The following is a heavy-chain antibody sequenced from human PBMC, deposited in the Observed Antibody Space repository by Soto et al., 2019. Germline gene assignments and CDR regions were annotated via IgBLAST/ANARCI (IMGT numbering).Heavy chain of an antibody. V-gene: IGHV1-8*01. CDR2: MNPSTGNT. CDR3: ARGRIIVAGGFDP. CDR1: GYTFTSYD. Sequence: QVQLVQSGAEVKKPGASVKVSCKASGYTFTSYDIIWVRQATGQGVEWMGWMNPSTGNTDSAEKIQGRHTMTRNTSISTVYMELSSMSFEDTAVYYCARGRIIVAGGFDPWGQGTLVTVSS. D-gene: IGHD6-19*01. J-gene: IGHJ5*02.